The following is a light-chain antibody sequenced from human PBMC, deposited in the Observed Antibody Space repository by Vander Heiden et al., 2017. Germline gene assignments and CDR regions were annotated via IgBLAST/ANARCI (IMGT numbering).Light chain of an antibody. J-gene: IGLJ2*01. CDR2: PHT. Sequence: SYDLTQLPSVSVSSGQTVSITCSGDKLGDKYASWYQQKPGQSPVLVFYPHTKRPSGIPVRFSGSSSGNTATLTISGTQAVDEADYYCQAWDSSTVVFGEGTKLTVL. CDR3: QAWDSSTVV. CDR1: KLGDKY. V-gene: IGLV3-1*01.